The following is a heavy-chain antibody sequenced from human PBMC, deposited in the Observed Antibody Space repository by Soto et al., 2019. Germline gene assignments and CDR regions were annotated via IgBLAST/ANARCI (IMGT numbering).Heavy chain of an antibody. V-gene: IGHV1-69*13. J-gene: IGHJ6*02. D-gene: IGHD3-10*01. Sequence: SVKVSCKASGGTFSSYAISWVRQAPGQGLEWMGGIIPIFGTAKYAQKFQGRVTITADESTSTAYMELSSLRSEDTAVYYCASGGSASYYHYGMDVWGQGTTVTVSS. CDR3: ASGGSASYYHYGMDV. CDR1: GGTFSSYA. CDR2: IIPIFGTA.